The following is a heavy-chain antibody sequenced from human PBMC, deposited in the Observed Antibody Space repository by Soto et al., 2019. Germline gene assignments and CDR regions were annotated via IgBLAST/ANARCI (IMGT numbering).Heavy chain of an antibody. D-gene: IGHD2-15*01. CDR3: TSDTFGARDS. J-gene: IGHJ4*02. CDR2: IDPYDTGI. CDR1: GFAFGSEW. V-gene: IGHV3-74*01. Sequence: EVQLVESGGGLVQPGGSLRLSCAASGFAFGSEWMHWVRQAPGKGLVWVSRIDPYDTGITYADSVKGRFTISRDNAKNTLYFQMNSLRAEDTAVYYCTSDTFGARDSWGQGTLVTVSS.